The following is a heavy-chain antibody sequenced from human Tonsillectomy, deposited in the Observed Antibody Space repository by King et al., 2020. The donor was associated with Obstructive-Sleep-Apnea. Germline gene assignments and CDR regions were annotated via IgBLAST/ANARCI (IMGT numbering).Heavy chain of an antibody. Sequence: QLQESGPGLVKPSETLSLTCTVSGDSISNHYWSWIRQPPGKGLEWIGYIYYSGSTNYNPSLKSRVTISVDTSKNQFSLKLSSVTAADTAVYFCAGVVSSNWYVFDYWGQGTLVTVSS. CDR1: GDSISNHY. D-gene: IGHD6-13*01. V-gene: IGHV4-59*11. J-gene: IGHJ4*02. CDR3: AGVVSSNWYVFDY. CDR2: IYYSGST.